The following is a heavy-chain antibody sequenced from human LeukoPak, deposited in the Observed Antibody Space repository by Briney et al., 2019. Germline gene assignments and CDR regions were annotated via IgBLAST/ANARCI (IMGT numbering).Heavy chain of an antibody. CDR2: IYYSGST. CDR3: ARGISHYDLWSGPYYYYGMDV. V-gene: IGHV4-31*03. Sequence: PSETLSLTCTVSGGSISSGGYYWSWIRQHPGKGLEWIGYIYYSGSTYYNPSLKSRVTISVDTSKNQFSLKLSSVTAADTAVYYCARGISHYDLWSGPYYYYGMDVWGQGTTVTVSS. D-gene: IGHD3-3*01. CDR1: GGSISSGGYY. J-gene: IGHJ6*02.